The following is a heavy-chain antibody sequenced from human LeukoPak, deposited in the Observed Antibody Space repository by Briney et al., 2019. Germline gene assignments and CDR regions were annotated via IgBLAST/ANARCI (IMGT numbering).Heavy chain of an antibody. CDR3: ARSDFWSGYYDARKKNWFDP. CDR2: INHSGST. D-gene: IGHD3-3*01. V-gene: IGHV4-34*01. Sequence: PSETLSLTCAVYGGSFSGYYWSWIRQPPGKGLEWIGEINHSGSTNYNPSLKSRVTISVDTSKNQFSLKLSSVTAADTAVYYCARSDFWSGYYDARKKNWFDPWGQGTLVTVSS. CDR1: GGSFSGYY. J-gene: IGHJ5*02.